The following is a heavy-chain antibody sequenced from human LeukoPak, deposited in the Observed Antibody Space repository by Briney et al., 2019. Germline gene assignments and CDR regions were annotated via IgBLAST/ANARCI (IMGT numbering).Heavy chain of an antibody. D-gene: IGHD2-15*01. Sequence: GGSLRLSCAPSGFTFSSYFMNWVRQAPGKGLEWVANIKQDGSEKYYVDSVKGRFTISRDNAKNSLYLQMNSLRAEDTAVYYCARGSARGYYYYYYMDVWGKGTTVTISS. CDR2: IKQDGSEK. J-gene: IGHJ6*03. V-gene: IGHV3-7*01. CDR3: ARGSARGYYYYYYMDV. CDR1: GFTFSSYF.